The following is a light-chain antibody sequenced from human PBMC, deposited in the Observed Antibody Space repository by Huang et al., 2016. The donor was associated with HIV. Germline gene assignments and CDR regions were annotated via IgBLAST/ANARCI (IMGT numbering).Light chain of an antibody. J-gene: IGKJ1*01. CDR2: DAS. CDR3: QQYNSWHPWT. CDR1: QSVSSN. V-gene: IGKV3-15*01. Sequence: EVVMTQSPATLSVSPGEGATFSCRASQSVSSNLAWYQQKPGQAPRLLIYDASTRATGIQARFSGSGAGTQFTRTISSLQAEDFAVYCCQQYNSWHPWTFGRGTKVEIK.